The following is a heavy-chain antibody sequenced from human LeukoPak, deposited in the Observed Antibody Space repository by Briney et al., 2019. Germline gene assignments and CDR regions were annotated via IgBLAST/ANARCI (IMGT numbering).Heavy chain of an antibody. CDR1: GFTFSSYW. Sequence: GGSLRLSCAASGFTFSSYWMHWVRQAPGKGLVWVSRINSDGSSTSYADSVKGRFTISRDNAKNTLYLQMNSLRAEDTAVYYCAELGITTIGGVWGKGTTVTISS. J-gene: IGHJ6*04. CDR2: INSDGSST. D-gene: IGHD3-10*02. CDR3: AELGITTIGGV. V-gene: IGHV3-74*01.